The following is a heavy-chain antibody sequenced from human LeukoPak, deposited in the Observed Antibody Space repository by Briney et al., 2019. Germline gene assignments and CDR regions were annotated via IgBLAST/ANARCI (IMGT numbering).Heavy chain of an antibody. V-gene: IGHV1-18*01. CDR2: ISAYNGNT. J-gene: IGHJ4*02. Sequence: ASVKVSCKASGYTFTSYGISWVRQAPGQGLEWMGWISAYNGNTNYAQKFQGRVTMTRDTSTSTVYMELSSLRSEDTAVYYCARDPHRHVLESSSSSPYFDYWGQGTLVTVSS. CDR3: ARDPHRHVLESSSSSPYFDY. D-gene: IGHD6-6*01. CDR1: GYTFTSYG.